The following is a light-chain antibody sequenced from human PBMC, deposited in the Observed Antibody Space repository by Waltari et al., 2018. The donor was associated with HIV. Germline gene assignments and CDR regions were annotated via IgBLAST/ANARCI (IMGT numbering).Light chain of an antibody. J-gene: IGKJ3*01. CDR3: QQYGTSFT. V-gene: IGKV3-20*01. CDR2: GAS. Sequence: EIVLTQSPGTLSLSQGERATLSCRASQSVSTNYLAWYQQKPGQAPRLLIYGASSRATGIPDRFSGSGSGTDFTLTISRLEPEDFAVYYCQQYGTSFTFGPGTKVDIK. CDR1: QSVSTNY.